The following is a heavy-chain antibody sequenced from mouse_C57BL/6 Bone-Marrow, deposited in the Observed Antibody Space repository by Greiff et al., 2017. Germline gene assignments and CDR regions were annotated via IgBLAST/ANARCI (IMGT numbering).Heavy chain of an antibody. Sequence: EVKLMESGGGLVQPGGSLKLSCAASGFTFSDYGMAWVRQAPRKGPEWVAFISNLAYSIYYADPVTGRFTISRENAKNTLYLEMSSLRSEDTAMYYCARLVGYPYYCDYWGQGTTLTVSS. D-gene: IGHD2-2*01. CDR3: ARLVGYPYYCDY. V-gene: IGHV5-15*01. J-gene: IGHJ2*01. CDR2: ISNLAYSI. CDR1: GFTFSDYG.